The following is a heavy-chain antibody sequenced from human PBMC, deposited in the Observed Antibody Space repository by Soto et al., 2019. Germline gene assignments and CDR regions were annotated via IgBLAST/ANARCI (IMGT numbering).Heavy chain of an antibody. CDR3: ARVISYGYFDY. J-gene: IGHJ4*02. D-gene: IGHD1-26*01. V-gene: IGHV4-31*01. CDR1: GGSISSGGYY. Sequence: QVQLQESGPGLVKPSQTLSLTCTVSGGSISSGGYYWSWIRQHPGKGLEWIGYIYYSGSTYHNPSLKSPVTTSADTSKNQSPLKLSAVTAADTAVYYCARVISYGYFDYWGQGTLVTVSS. CDR2: IYYSGST.